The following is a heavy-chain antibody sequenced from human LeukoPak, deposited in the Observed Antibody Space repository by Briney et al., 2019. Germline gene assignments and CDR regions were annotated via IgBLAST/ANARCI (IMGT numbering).Heavy chain of an antibody. J-gene: IGHJ4*02. CDR2: IYGGGAT. Sequence: PGGSLRLSCSASGFTVSSNYMSWVRQAPGKGLEWVSIIYGGGATYYADSAKGRFTTSRDNSKNTLYLQMNSLRTEDTAVYYCTKLSVAARRSPFDYWGQGTLVTVSS. D-gene: IGHD6-19*01. CDR1: GFTVSSNY. CDR3: TKLSVAARRSPFDY. V-gene: IGHV3-66*01.